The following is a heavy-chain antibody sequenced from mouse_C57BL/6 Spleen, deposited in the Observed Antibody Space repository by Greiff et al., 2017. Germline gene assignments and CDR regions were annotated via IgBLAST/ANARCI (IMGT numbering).Heavy chain of an antibody. D-gene: IGHD2-1*01. CDR3: ARPEGNYVAWFAY. CDR1: GFTFSDYG. V-gene: IGHV5-17*01. CDR2: ISSGSSTI. Sequence: EVQLQQSGGGLVKPGGSLKLSCAASGFTFSDYGMHWVRQAPEKGLEWVAYISSGSSTIYYADTVKGRFTISRDNAENTLFLQMTSLRSEDTAMYGGARPEGNYVAWFAYWGQGTLVTVSA. J-gene: IGHJ3*01.